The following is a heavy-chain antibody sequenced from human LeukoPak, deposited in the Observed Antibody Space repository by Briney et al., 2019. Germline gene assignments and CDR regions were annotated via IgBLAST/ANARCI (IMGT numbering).Heavy chain of an antibody. D-gene: IGHD1-14*01. CDR3: AKSGSRTGWFDP. J-gene: IGHJ5*02. Sequence: GGSLRLSCAASGFTFSSYAMSWVRQAPGKGLEWVSAISGSGGSAYYADSVKGRFTISRDNSKNTLYLQMNSLRAEDTAVYYCAKSGSRTGWFDPWGQGTLVTVSS. CDR2: ISGSGGSA. V-gene: IGHV3-23*01. CDR1: GFTFSSYA.